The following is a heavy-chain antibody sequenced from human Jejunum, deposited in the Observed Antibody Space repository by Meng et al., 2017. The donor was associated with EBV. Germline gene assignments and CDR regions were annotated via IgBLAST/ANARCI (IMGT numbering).Heavy chain of an antibody. D-gene: IGHD1-1*01. J-gene: IGHJ4*02. CDR1: GGSCSSGPYY. CDR3: ARNWNF. CDR2: IYNSGST. V-gene: IGHV4-61*01. Sequence: HVRLKGAGPVLVKPSGTLSPTRTFSGGSCSSGPYYWNWIRQPPGKGLEWIGYIYNSGSTNYNPSLKSRVTISLDTSKNQFSLKLSSVTAADTAMYYCARNWNFWGQGTLVTVSS.